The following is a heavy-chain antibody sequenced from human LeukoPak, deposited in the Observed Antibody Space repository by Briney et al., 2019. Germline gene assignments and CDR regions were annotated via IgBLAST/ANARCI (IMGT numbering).Heavy chain of an antibody. D-gene: IGHD3-22*01. CDR2: FNPSGGST. Sequence: ASVKVSCKVSGYTLTELSMHWVRQAPGQGLEWMGIFNPSGGSTSYAQKFQGRVTMTRDMSTSTVYMELSSLRSEDTAVYYCARSSPITMIVVSGRGEDFDYWGQGTLVTVSS. V-gene: IGHV1-46*01. CDR3: ARSSPITMIVVSGRGEDFDY. CDR1: GYTLTELS. J-gene: IGHJ4*02.